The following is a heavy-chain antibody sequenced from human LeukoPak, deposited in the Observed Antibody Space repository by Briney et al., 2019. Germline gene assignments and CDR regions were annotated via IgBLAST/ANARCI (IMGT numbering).Heavy chain of an antibody. CDR3: ARLAFCTNAVCFSNYYYSMDV. J-gene: IGHJ6*03. V-gene: IGHV5-51*03. CDR2: IYPDDSDT. Sequence: PGESLKISCNGSGYSFTSYWIGWVRQMPGKGLEWMGIIYPDDSDTKYNPSFQGQVTISADKSISTAYLQWSSLKASDTAMYYCARLAFCTNAVCFSNYYYSMDVWGRGTTVTVSS. CDR1: GYSFTSYW. D-gene: IGHD2-8*01.